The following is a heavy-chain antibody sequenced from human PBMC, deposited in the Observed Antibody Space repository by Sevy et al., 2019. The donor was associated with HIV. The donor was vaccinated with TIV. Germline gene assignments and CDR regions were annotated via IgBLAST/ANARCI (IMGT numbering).Heavy chain of an antibody. CDR3: LIVVAYYFDY. CDR2: IKSKTDGGTT. J-gene: IGHJ4*02. Sequence: GGSLRLSCAASGFTFSNAWMSWVRQAPGKGLEWVGHIKSKTDGGTTDYAAHVKGRFTISRDDSKNKLYLQMKCLKTEDTAVYYCLIVVAYYFDYWGQGTLVTVSS. V-gene: IGHV3-15*01. D-gene: IGHD3-22*01. CDR1: GFTFSNAW.